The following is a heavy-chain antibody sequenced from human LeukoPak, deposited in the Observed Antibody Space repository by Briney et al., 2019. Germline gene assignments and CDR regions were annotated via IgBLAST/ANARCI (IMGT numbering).Heavy chain of an antibody. CDR3: ARVCLAYCGADSDS. Sequence: PGGSLRLSCAASGFTFDDYGMSWVRQAPGKGLEWVSGINWNGGSTGYADSVKGRFTISRDNAKNTVYLQMNSLRVEDTAVYYCARVCLAYCGADSDSWGQGTLVTVSS. CDR2: INWNGGST. J-gene: IGHJ4*02. D-gene: IGHD2-21*02. CDR1: GFTFDDYG. V-gene: IGHV3-20*04.